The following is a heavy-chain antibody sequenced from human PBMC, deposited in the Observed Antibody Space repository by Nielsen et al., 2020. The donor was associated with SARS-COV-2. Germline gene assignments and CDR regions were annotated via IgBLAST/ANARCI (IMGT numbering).Heavy chain of an antibody. CDR1: GGSISSSSYY. J-gene: IGHJ5*02. CDR3: ARQAAADRNHNWFDP. D-gene: IGHD6-13*01. Sequence: SETLSLTCTVSGGSISSSSYYWGWIRQPPGKGLEWIGSIYYSGSTYYNPSLKGRVTISVDTSKNQFSLKLSSVTAADTAVYYCARQAAADRNHNWFDPWGQGTLVTVSS. CDR2: IYYSGST. V-gene: IGHV4-39*01.